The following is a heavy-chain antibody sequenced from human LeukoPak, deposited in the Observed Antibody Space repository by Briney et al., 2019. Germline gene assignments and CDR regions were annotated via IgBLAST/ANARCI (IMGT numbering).Heavy chain of an antibody. CDR2: ISDNSNYI. Sequence: GGSLRLSCAASGFTFSSYSMNWVRQAPGKGLEWVSSISDNSNYIYYSDSVEGRFTISRDNAKNSLYLQMNSLRVEDTAVYYCANHFACGSTSCPPFDSWGQGTLVTVSS. J-gene: IGHJ4*02. CDR3: ANHFACGSTSCPPFDS. V-gene: IGHV3-21*01. CDR1: GFTFSSYS. D-gene: IGHD2-2*01.